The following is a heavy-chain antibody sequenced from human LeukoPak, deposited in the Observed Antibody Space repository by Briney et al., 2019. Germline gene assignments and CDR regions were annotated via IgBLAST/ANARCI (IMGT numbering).Heavy chain of an antibody. CDR2: INYSGST. CDR3: ARGHEDARGAFDI. Sequence: SETLSLTCTVSGGSISSGGYHWSWIRQHPGKGLEWIGYINYSGSTYYNPSLKSRVTISVDTSKNQFSLKLSSVTAADTAVYYCARGHEDARGAFDIWGQGTMVTVSS. CDR1: GGSISSGGYH. V-gene: IGHV4-31*03. J-gene: IGHJ3*02.